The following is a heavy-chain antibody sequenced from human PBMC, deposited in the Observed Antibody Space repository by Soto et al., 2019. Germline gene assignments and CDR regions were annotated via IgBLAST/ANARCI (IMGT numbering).Heavy chain of an antibody. CDR3: ARTMTTWVDY. Sequence: SETLSLTCAVSGGSISSGGYSWSWIRQPPGKGLEWIGYMYHSGSTYYNPSLKSRVTISVDTSKNQFSLKLSSVTAADTAVYYCARTMTTWVDYWGQGTLVTVSS. V-gene: IGHV4-30-2*02. CDR1: GGSISSGGYS. CDR2: MYHSGST. J-gene: IGHJ4*02. D-gene: IGHD3-16*01.